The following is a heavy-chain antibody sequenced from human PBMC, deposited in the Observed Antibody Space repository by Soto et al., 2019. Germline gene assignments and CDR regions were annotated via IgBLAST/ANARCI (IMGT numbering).Heavy chain of an antibody. V-gene: IGHV3-23*01. CDR2: VSGLGGGT. CDR3: AKDLSYDILPGFVLDY. CDR1: GFTFSNFA. Sequence: GGSLRLSCAASGFTFSNFAMSWVRQAPGKGLEWVSSVSGLGGGTYYADSVKGRFTISRDNSKNTLFLQMSSLTAEDTARYYCAKDLSYDILPGFVLDYWGQGTLVTVSS. J-gene: IGHJ4*02. D-gene: IGHD3-9*01.